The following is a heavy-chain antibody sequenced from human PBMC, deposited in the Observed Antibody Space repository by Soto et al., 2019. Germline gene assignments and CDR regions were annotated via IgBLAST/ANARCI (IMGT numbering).Heavy chain of an antibody. J-gene: IGHJ5*02. Sequence: SGGSLRLSCAASGFTFSSYAMSWVRQAPGKGLEWVSAISGSGGSTYYADSVKGRFTISRDNSKNTLYLQMNSLRAEDTAVYYCAKVPYSSSSRWFDPWGQGTLVTVSS. CDR3: AKVPYSSSSRWFDP. CDR1: GFTFSSYA. D-gene: IGHD6-6*01. V-gene: IGHV3-23*01. CDR2: ISGSGGST.